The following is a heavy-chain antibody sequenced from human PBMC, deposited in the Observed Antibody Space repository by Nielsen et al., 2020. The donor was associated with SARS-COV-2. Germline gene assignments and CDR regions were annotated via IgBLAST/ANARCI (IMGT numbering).Heavy chain of an antibody. CDR3: AKDIFPAGISGSYFDY. D-gene: IGHD3-3*01. CDR1: GFTFSSYA. J-gene: IGHJ4*02. V-gene: IGHV3-30-3*01. Sequence: GESLKISCAASGFTFSSYAMHWVRQAPGKGLEWVAVISYDGNNKHYADSAKGRFTISRDNSKNTLYLQMNSLRAEDTALYYCAKDIFPAGISGSYFDYWGQGTLVTVSS. CDR2: ISYDGNNK.